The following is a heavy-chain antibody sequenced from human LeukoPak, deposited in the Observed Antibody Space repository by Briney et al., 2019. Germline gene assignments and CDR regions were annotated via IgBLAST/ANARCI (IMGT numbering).Heavy chain of an antibody. D-gene: IGHD3-9*01. CDR1: GYSISSGYY. V-gene: IGHV4-38-2*02. J-gene: IGHJ4*02. CDR3: ARDPFRYFDWLYTN. CDR2: IYHSGST. Sequence: SETLSLTCTVSGYSISSGYYWGWIRQPPGKGLEWIGSIYHSGSTYYNPSLKSRVTISVDTSKNQFSLKLSSVTAADTAVYYCARDPFRYFDWLYTNWGQGTLVTVSS.